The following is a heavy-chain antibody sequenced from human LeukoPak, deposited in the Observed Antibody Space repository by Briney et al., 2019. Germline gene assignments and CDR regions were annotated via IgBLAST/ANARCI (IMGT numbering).Heavy chain of an antibody. Sequence: GGSLRLSCGASGFTFSNYNMNWVRQAPGEGLDWVSSINSRSTYIFYADSVMGRFTISRDNAKNSLFLQMNSLRAEDTAVYYCARDETNGFDSWGQGTLVTVSS. CDR2: INSRSTYI. CDR1: GFTFSNYN. D-gene: IGHD1-14*01. J-gene: IGHJ5*01. V-gene: IGHV3-21*01. CDR3: ARDETNGFDS.